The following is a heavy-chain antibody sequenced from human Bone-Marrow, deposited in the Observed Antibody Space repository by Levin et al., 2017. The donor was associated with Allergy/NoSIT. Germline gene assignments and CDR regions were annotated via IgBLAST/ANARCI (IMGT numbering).Heavy chain of an antibody. CDR3: ARDRKDGFWTHVRNNGMDV. CDR2: IWDDGSEK. V-gene: IGHV3-33*01. Sequence: PGGSLRLSCAASGFSFSSYGMHWVRQAPGKGLEWVAHIWDDGSEKSYVESVKGRFTISRDNSKNTLHLEMNSLRAEDTALYYCARDRKDGFWTHVRNNGMDVWGQGTTVTVSS. J-gene: IGHJ6*02. CDR1: GFSFSSYG. D-gene: IGHD3/OR15-3a*01.